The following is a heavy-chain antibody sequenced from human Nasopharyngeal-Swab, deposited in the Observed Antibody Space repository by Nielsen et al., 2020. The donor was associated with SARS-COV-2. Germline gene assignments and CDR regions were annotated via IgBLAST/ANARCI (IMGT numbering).Heavy chain of an antibody. CDR3: VKGPDYDFWSGYYTGIIGY. J-gene: IGHJ4*02. V-gene: IGHV3-64D*08. CDR1: GFTFSSYA. CDR2: ISSNGGST. Sequence: GESLKISCSASGFTFSSYAMHWVRQAPGKGLEYVSAISSNGGSTYYADSVKGRFTISRDNSKNTLYRQMSSLRAEDTAVYYCVKGPDYDFWSGYYTGIIGYWGQGTLVTVSS. D-gene: IGHD3-3*01.